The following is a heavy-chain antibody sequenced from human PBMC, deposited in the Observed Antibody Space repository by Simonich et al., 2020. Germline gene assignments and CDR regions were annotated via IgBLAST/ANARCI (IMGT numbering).Heavy chain of an antibody. CDR3: ARDWYYYDSSGYYSDAFDI. J-gene: IGHJ3*02. D-gene: IGHD3-22*01. V-gene: IGHV1-2*06. Sequence: QVQLVQSGAEVKKPGASVKVSCKASGYTFTGYYMHWVRQAPGQGLEGRGRINPNSGGTNYAQKFQGRVTMTRDKSISTSYMELSRLRSDDTAVYYCARDWYYYDSSGYYSDAFDIWGQGTMVTVSS. CDR1: GYTFTGYY. CDR2: INPNSGGT.